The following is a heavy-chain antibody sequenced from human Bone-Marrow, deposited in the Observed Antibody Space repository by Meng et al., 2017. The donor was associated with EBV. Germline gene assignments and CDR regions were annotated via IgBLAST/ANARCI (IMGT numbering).Heavy chain of an antibody. D-gene: IGHD1-26*01. Sequence: EVQLVESGGGLVKPGGSXXLSCAASGFTFSSYSMNWVRQAPGKGLEWVSSISSSSSYIYYADSVKGRFTISRDNAKNSLYLQMNSLRAEDTAVYYCARDVNSGSYYGPGAVDYWGQGTLVTVSS. CDR2: ISSSSSYI. CDR1: GFTFSSYS. J-gene: IGHJ4*02. CDR3: ARDVNSGSYYGPGAVDY. V-gene: IGHV3-21*01.